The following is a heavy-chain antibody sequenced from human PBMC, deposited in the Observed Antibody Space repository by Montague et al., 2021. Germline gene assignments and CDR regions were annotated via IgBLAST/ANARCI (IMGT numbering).Heavy chain of an antibody. Sequence: SETLSLTCTVFGDSINTYSWSWIRQPAGKGLEWIGRLSNGGSTNSNPSLKGRVSMSVDTSKNQFSLKLSSVTAADTAVYFCARDTVGASGYFYYYMDVWGRGTTVTVSS. D-gene: IGHD1-26*01. CDR3: ARDTVGASGYFYYYMDV. V-gene: IGHV4-4*07. CDR2: LSNGGST. J-gene: IGHJ6*03. CDR1: GDSINTYS.